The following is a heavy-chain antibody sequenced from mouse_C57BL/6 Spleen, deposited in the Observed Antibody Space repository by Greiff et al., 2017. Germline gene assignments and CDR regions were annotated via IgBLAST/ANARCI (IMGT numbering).Heavy chain of an antibody. J-gene: IGHJ1*03. D-gene: IGHD2-4*01. Sequence: VQLQQSGAELVKPGASVKISCKASGYAFSSYWMNWVKQRPGKGLEWIGQIYPGDGDTNYNGKFKGKATLTADKSSSTAYMQLSSLTSEDSAVYFCANDYDGDWYFDVWGTGTTVTVSS. CDR3: ANDYDGDWYFDV. CDR1: GYAFSSYW. V-gene: IGHV1-80*01. CDR2: IYPGDGDT.